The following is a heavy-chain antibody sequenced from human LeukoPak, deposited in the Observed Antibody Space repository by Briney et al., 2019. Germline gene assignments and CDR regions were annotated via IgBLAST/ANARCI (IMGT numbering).Heavy chain of an antibody. J-gene: IGHJ6*02. V-gene: IGHV3-64*04. Sequence: GGSLRLSCSASGFTFSNHAMHWVRQAPGKGLEYVSGISNYGDSTYYSDSAKGRFTISRDNSKSTLYLQMNSLRAEDTAVYYCARGIIYDRRSYYYYGVDVWGQGTTVTVSS. D-gene: IGHD5/OR15-5a*01. CDR1: GFTFSNHA. CDR3: ARGIIYDRRSYYYYGVDV. CDR2: ISNYGDST.